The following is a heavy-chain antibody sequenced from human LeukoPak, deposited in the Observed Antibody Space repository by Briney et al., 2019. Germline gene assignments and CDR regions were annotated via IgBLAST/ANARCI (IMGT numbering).Heavy chain of an antibody. D-gene: IGHD2-2*01. CDR1: GFTFSSYG. CDR3: ATQPLQY. J-gene: IGHJ1*01. Sequence: GRSLRLSCAASGFTFSSYGMHWVRQAPGKGLEWVAVISYDGSNKYYADSVKGRFTISRDNSKNTLYLQMNSLRAEDTAVYYCATQPLQYWGQGTLVIVSS. CDR2: ISYDGSNK. V-gene: IGHV3-30*03.